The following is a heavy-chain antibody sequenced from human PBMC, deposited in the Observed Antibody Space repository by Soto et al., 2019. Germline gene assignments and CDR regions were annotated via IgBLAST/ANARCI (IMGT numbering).Heavy chain of an antibody. J-gene: IGHJ6*02. V-gene: IGHV1-2*02. Sequence: QVQLVQSGAEVKKPGASVKVSCKASGYTFSDYYIHWVRQAPGQGLEWMGWINPNSAGSNYAQQFQGRVTMTRDTFISTVYMDLTGLRSDDTAVYYCARNGRSVHFAVVPVGSLYGMDVWGQGTTVAVSS. D-gene: IGHD2-2*01. CDR3: ARNGRSVHFAVVPVGSLYGMDV. CDR1: GYTFSDYY. CDR2: INPNSAGS.